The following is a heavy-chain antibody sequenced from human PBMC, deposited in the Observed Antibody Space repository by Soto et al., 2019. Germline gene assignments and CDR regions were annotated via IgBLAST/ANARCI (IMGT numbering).Heavy chain of an antibody. J-gene: IGHJ6*02. CDR2: IIPIFGTA. Sequence: SVKVSCKASGGTFSSYAISWVRQAPGQGLEWMGGIIPIFGTANYAQKFQGRVTITADESTSTAYMELSSLRSEDTAVYYCAGLGKGMVRGVMGYYYYYGMDVWGQGTTVTVSS. D-gene: IGHD3-10*01. CDR1: GGTFSSYA. CDR3: AGLGKGMVRGVMGYYYYYGMDV. V-gene: IGHV1-69*13.